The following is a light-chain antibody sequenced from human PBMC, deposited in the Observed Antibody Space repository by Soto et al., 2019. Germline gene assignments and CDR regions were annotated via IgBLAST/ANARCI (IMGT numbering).Light chain of an antibody. J-gene: IGKJ1*01. CDR2: SVS. CDR3: GQFVSSPPRT. Sequence: EIVLTQSPGTLSLSPGEKATLSCRASQSVGDTFLSWYQQKPGLAPRLLIYSVSNRATGIPDRFSGSGSGTDFILTISRLEPEDFALYYCGQFVSSPPRTFGQGTKVEIK. V-gene: IGKV3-20*01. CDR1: QSVGDTF.